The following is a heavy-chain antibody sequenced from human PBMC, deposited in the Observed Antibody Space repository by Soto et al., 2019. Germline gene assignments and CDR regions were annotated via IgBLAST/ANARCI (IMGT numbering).Heavy chain of an antibody. CDR1: GGSISSGGYY. CDR2: IYYSGST. J-gene: IGHJ4*02. Sequence: VQLQESGPGLVKPSQTLSLTCTVSGGSISSGGYYWSWIRQHPGKGLEWIGYIYYSGSTYYNPSLKSRVTISLDTSKNQFSLKLSSVTAADTAMYYCARLSSGERLNFDYWGQGTLVTVSS. V-gene: IGHV4-31*03. CDR3: ARLSSGERLNFDY. D-gene: IGHD3-10*02.